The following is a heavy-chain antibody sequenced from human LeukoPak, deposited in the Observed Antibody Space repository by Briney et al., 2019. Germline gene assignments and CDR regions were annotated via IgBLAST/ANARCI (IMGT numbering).Heavy chain of an antibody. CDR3: ARHGGGSSGWYGHY. CDR1: GSCFTSYC. D-gene: IGHD6-19*01. Sequence: AGSLLSSSKVSGSCFTSYCSGCGRRLAAENLEGMVSSNNSDGDTRNSPAFQGHVTISADKSISTAYLQWSSLKASDTAMYYCARHGGGSSGWYGHYWGQGTLVTVSS. J-gene: IGHJ4*02. CDR2: SNNSDGDT. V-gene: IGHV5-51*01.